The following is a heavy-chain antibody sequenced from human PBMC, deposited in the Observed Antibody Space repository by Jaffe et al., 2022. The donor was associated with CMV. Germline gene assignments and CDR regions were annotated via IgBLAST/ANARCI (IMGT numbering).Heavy chain of an antibody. V-gene: IGHV1-46*01. Sequence: QVLLVQSGAEVKKPGASVNISCKASGYTFTSYYILWVRQAPGRGLEWVGIINPSGGSTTYAQKFQGRVTVTRDTSTSTLYMELSSLRSEDTAVYYCARRGYSSYYFYMDVWGKGTTVTVSS. J-gene: IGHJ6*03. D-gene: IGHD5-18*01. CDR2: INPSGGST. CDR1: GYTFTSYY. CDR3: ARRGYSSYYFYMDV.